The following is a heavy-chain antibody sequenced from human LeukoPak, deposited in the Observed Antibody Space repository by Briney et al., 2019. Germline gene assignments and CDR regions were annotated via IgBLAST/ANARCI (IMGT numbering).Heavy chain of an antibody. Sequence: GSLRLSCAASGFTVSSNYMSWIRQPPGKGLEWIGYIYYSGSINYNPSLKSRVTISVDTSKNQFSLKLNSVTAADTAVYYCARLPSCSSSTCYPWFDPWGQGTLVTVSS. CDR3: ARLPSCSSSTCYPWFDP. D-gene: IGHD2-2*01. V-gene: IGHV4-59*02. CDR2: IYYSGSI. J-gene: IGHJ5*02. CDR1: GFTVSSNY.